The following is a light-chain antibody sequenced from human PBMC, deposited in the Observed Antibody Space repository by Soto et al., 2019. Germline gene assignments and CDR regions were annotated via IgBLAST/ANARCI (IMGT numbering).Light chain of an antibody. CDR1: QYISDW. CDR3: QQGHCFPFA. J-gene: IGKJ5*01. CDR2: AGS. Sequence: DVKVTQSPSAVSASIRDRVTITCLASQYISDWLAWYQQKPGQAPKLLIYAGSNLQSGVPSRFSGSGPGTDFTLIISSLQPDDLGIYYCQQGHCFPFAFGQGTRRE. V-gene: IGKV1D-12*01.